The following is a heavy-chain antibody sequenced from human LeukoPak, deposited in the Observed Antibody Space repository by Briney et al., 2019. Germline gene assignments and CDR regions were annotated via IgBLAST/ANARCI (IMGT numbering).Heavy chain of an antibody. Sequence: GGSLRPSCAASGFTFSSYSMNWVRQAPGKGLEWVSSISSSSSYIYYADSVKGRFTISRDNAKNSLYLQMNSLRAEDTAVYYCARQRPHIGVVNYWGQGTLVTVSS. CDR3: ARQRPHIGVVNY. D-gene: IGHD2-21*01. CDR1: GFTFSSYS. V-gene: IGHV3-21*01. CDR2: ISSSSSYI. J-gene: IGHJ4*02.